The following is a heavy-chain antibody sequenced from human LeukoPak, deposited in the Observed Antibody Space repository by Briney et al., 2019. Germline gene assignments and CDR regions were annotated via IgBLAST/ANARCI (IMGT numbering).Heavy chain of an antibody. CDR1: GFTFSNYW. CDR2: LNPDGTNT. D-gene: IGHD3-10*01. V-gene: IGHV3-74*01. J-gene: IGHJ4*02. CDR3: VGAHVAAY. Sequence: GGSLRLSCAASGFTFSNYWMHWVRQVPGKGLVWVSHLNPDGTNTYYADSVKGRFTVSRDNARNTLYLQMNNLRAEDTAVYYCVGAHVAAYWGQGTLVTVSS.